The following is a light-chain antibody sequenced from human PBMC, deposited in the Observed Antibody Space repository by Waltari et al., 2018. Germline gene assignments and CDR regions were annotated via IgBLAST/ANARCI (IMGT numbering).Light chain of an antibody. CDR1: SGVVGANNT. V-gene: IGLV2-11*02. CDR2: DVA. CDR3: CSYAGSYTWV. Sequence: QSALTQPRSVSGSPGQSVTISCAGTSGVVGANNTVSWYQHHPGKAPKVVIYDVARRPSGVPDRFTGSRSGNTASLTISGLQADDEADYYCCSYAGSYTWVFGGGTRLTVL. J-gene: IGLJ3*02.